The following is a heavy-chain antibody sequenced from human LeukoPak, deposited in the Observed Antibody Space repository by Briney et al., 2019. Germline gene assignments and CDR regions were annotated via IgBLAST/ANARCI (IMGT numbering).Heavy chain of an antibody. V-gene: IGHV3-48*01. CDR1: GFTFSSYS. CDR2: ISSSSSTI. CDR3: ARAMVRGVKALFDY. J-gene: IGHJ4*02. D-gene: IGHD3-10*01. Sequence: GGSLRLSCAASGFTFSSYSTNWVRQAPGKGLEWVSYISSSSSTIYYADSVKGRSTISRDNAKNSLYLQMNSLRAEDTAVYYCARAMVRGVKALFDYWGQGTLVTVSS.